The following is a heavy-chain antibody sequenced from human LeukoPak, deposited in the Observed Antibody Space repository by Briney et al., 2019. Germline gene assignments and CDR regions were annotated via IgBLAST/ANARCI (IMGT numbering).Heavy chain of an antibody. V-gene: IGHV1-2*04. J-gene: IGHJ3*02. CDR2: INPNSGGT. Sequence: ASVKVSCKASGYTFNCYYIHWGRQAPGQGREWRGGINPNSGGTNYAQKFQVWVTMTRDTAISTAYMELSRLRSDDTAVYYCARDQDRRMSSAFDIWGQGTVVTLSS. CDR3: ARDQDRRMSSAFDI. D-gene: IGHD2-15*01. CDR1: GYTFNCYY.